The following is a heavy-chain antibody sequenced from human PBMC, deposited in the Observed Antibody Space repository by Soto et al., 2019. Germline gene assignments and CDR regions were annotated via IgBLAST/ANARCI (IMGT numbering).Heavy chain of an antibody. V-gene: IGHV5-51*01. CDR3: VRPQAKELGTIRGAFDI. J-gene: IGHJ3*02. Sequence: PGESLKISCKGSGDTFTSHWIAWVRQMPGKGLELMGLIYPADSDTRCSPSFEGQVTISVDKSISTAYLQWSFLKASDTAMYYCVRPQAKELGTIRGAFDIWGQGTKVTVSS. D-gene: IGHD3-10*01. CDR2: IYPADSDT. CDR1: GDTFTSHW.